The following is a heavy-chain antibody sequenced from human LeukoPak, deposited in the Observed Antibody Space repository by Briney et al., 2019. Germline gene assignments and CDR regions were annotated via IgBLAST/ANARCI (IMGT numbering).Heavy chain of an antibody. CDR2: IIPILGIA. D-gene: IGHD6-6*01. CDR3: ARVGIAAQTFDY. J-gene: IGHJ4*02. V-gene: IGHV1-69*04. CDR1: GGTFSSYA. Sequence: SVKVSCKASGGTFSSYAISWVRQAPGQGLEWMGRIIPILGIANYAQKFQGRVTITADKSTSTAYMELSSLRSEDTAVYYCARVGIAAQTFDYWGQGTLVTVSS.